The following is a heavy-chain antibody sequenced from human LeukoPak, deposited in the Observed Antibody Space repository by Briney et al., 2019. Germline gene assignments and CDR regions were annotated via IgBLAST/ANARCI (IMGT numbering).Heavy chain of an antibody. J-gene: IGHJ4*02. D-gene: IGHD2-15*01. V-gene: IGHV3-74*01. CDR1: GSTCSSYW. CDR2: INSDGSST. Sequence: GGSLRLSCAASGSTCSSYWMHWVRQAPGKALVWVSRINSDGSSTSYADSVKGRFTISRDNAKNTLYLQMNSLRGEDTAVYYCARDRSGSSDYWGQGTLVTVCS. CDR3: ARDRSGSSDY.